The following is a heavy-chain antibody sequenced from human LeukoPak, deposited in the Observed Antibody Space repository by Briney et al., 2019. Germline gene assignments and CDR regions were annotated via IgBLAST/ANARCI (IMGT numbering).Heavy chain of an antibody. Sequence: GGSLRLSCAASGFTFSTFAMIWVRQPPGKGLEWVSSIFPSGGEIHYADSVRGRFTISRDNSKSILPLQMNSLRAEDTAIYYCATYRQVLLPFESWGQGTLVTVSS. V-gene: IGHV3-23*01. CDR1: GFTFSTFA. CDR3: ATYRQVLLPFES. J-gene: IGHJ4*02. CDR2: IFPSGGEI. D-gene: IGHD5-18*01.